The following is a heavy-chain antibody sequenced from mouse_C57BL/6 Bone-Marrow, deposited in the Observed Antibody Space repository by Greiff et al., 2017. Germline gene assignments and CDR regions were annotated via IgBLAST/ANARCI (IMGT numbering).Heavy chain of an antibody. CDR3: ARQGTGTDYFDY. Sequence: EVQLVESGGDLVKPGGSLKLSCAASGFTFSSYGMSWVRQTPDKRLEWVATISSGGSYTYYPDSVKGRFTISRDNAKNTLYLQMSSLKSEDTAMYYCARQGTGTDYFDYWGQGTTRTVSS. J-gene: IGHJ2*01. CDR2: ISSGGSYT. CDR1: GFTFSSYG. V-gene: IGHV5-6*01. D-gene: IGHD4-1*01.